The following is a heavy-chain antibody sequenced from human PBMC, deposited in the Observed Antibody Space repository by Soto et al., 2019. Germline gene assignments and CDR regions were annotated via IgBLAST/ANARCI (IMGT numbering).Heavy chain of an antibody. CDR1: GFTFSSYG. V-gene: IGHV3-33*01. CDR3: ARDATVTAGFFHYYGMDV. J-gene: IGHJ6*02. CDR2: IWYDGSNK. Sequence: PGGSLRLSCAASGFTFSSYGMHWVRQAPGKGLEWVAVIWYDGSNKYYADSVKGRFTISRDNSKNTLYLQMNSLRAEDTAVYYCARDATVTAGFFHYYGMDVWGQGTTVTVSS. D-gene: IGHD4-4*01.